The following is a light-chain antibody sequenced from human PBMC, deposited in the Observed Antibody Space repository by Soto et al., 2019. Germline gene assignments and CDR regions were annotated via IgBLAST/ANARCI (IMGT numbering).Light chain of an antibody. CDR3: QQYGSSLFT. V-gene: IGKV3-20*01. Sequence: EIVMTQSPATLSVSPGDRATLTCRASQSVSSSLAWYQQKPGQAPRLLIYGASRRATGIPDRFTGSGSGTDFTLTISRLEPEDFAVYYCQQYGSSLFTFGPGTKVDIK. J-gene: IGKJ3*01. CDR1: QSVSSS. CDR2: GAS.